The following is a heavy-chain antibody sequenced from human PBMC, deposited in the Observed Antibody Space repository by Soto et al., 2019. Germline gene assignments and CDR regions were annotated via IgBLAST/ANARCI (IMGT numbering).Heavy chain of an antibody. CDR2: IYHSGLT. Sequence: SETLSLTCTVSGDSITNYYWSWVRQSPGMGLEWIGYIYHSGLTKYNPSLKSRVTISIGTSKNHFSLRLSSVTAADSAIYYCTRSGDYTNYYYYYMDVWGKGTTVTVSS. CDR1: GDSITNYY. CDR3: TRSGDYTNYYYYYMDV. D-gene: IGHD4-17*01. V-gene: IGHV4-59*08. J-gene: IGHJ6*03.